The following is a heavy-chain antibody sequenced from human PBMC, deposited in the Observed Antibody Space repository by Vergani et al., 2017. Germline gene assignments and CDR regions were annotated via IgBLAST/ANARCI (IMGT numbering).Heavy chain of an antibody. J-gene: IGHJ5*02. CDR2: IYTSGST. D-gene: IGHD1-7*01. CDR3: ARDYPPDGGTTYGWFDP. Sequence: QVQLQESGPGLVKPPETLSLACTVSGGSISSYYWSWIWQPAGKGLEWIGRIYTSGSTNYNPSLKSRVTMSVDTSKNQFSLKLSSVTAADTAVYYCARDYPPDGGTTYGWFDPWGQGTLVTVSS. CDR1: GGSISSYY. V-gene: IGHV4-4*07.